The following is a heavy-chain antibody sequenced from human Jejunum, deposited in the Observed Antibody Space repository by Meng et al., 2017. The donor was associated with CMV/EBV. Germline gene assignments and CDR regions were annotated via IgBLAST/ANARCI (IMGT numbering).Heavy chain of an antibody. V-gene: IGHV3-48*04. CDR3: ARDVTILGRVQTFDS. CDR1: GLSFSDYS. CDR2: ISSMSATM. Sequence: GLSFSDYSMNWVRQVPGRGLEWVSYISSMSATMYYKGSVQDRYTISRDDAKNSLYLHMNNLRAEDTAIYYCARDVTILGRVQTFDSWGQGTLVTVSS. J-gene: IGHJ4*02. D-gene: IGHD3-3*01.